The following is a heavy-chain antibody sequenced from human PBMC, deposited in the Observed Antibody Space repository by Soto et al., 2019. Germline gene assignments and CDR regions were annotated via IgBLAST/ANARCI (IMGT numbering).Heavy chain of an antibody. CDR1: GYTFTRCG. D-gene: IGHD2-8*01. J-gene: IGHJ6*02. Sequence: ASVKVSCKASGYTFTRCGISWVRQAPGQGLEWMGWISGYNGDTNYAQKFQDRVSMTIDTSTGTAYMELRSLTSDDTAIYYCAKNGQPPYYYYGLDVWGQGTKVTSP. V-gene: IGHV1-18*01. CDR3: AKNGQPPYYYYGLDV. CDR2: ISGYNGDT.